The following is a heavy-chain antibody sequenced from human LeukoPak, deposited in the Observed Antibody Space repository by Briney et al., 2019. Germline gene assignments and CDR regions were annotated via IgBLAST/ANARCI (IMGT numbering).Heavy chain of an antibody. CDR2: MNPNSGNT. D-gene: IGHD2-15*01. V-gene: IGHV1-8*03. CDR1: GYTFTSYD. J-gene: IGHJ4*02. CDR3: ATRRGSVPYYFDY. Sequence: ASVKVSCKASGYTFTSYDINWVRQATGQGLEWMGWMNPNSGNTGYAQKFQGGVTITRNTSISTAYMELRSLISEYTAVCYCATRRGSVPYYFDYSGQGTLVTVSS.